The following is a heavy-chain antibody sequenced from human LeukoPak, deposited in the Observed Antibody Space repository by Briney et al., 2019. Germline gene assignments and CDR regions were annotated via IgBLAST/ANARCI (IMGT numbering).Heavy chain of an antibody. CDR1: GFTFSSYA. Sequence: HAGGSLRLSCAASGFTFSSYAMSWVRQAPGKGLEWVSAISGSGGSTYYADSVRGRFTISRDSSKNTLYLQMNSLRAEDTAIYYCAKSPGIASADDYWGQGTLVTVSS. CDR3: AKSPGIASADDY. J-gene: IGHJ4*02. CDR2: ISGSGGST. V-gene: IGHV3-23*01. D-gene: IGHD6-13*01.